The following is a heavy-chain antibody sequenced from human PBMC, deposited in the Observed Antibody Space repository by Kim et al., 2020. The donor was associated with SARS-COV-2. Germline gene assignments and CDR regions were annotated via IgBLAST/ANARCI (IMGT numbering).Heavy chain of an antibody. D-gene: IGHD6-19*01. CDR1: GFTFNSYA. CDR2: IYAGGSTT. Sequence: GGSLRLSCVASGFTFNSYAMSWVREAPGKGLEWVSIIYAGGSTTKYADSVKGRFTVSRDDSKNTLYLQMNSLRAEDTAVYFCAKNFPRAQWLVDYWGQGALVTVSS. V-gene: IGHV3-23*03. CDR3: AKNFPRAQWLVDY. J-gene: IGHJ4*02.